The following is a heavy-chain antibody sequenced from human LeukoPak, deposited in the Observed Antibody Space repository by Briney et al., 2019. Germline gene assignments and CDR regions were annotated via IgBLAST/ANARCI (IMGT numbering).Heavy chain of an antibody. J-gene: IGHJ4*02. D-gene: IGHD2-15*01. CDR3: TTRSPARYCSDGACYSSADY. CDR2: IRSKADGGTP. Sequence: GGSLRLSCAASGFTFSSYAMSWVRQAPGKGLEWVGHIRSKADGGTPDYIAPVKGRFTISRDDSKDTLYLQMNSLNTEDTAMYYCTTRSPARYCSDGACYSSADYWGQGTLVTVSS. V-gene: IGHV3-15*01. CDR1: GFTFSSYA.